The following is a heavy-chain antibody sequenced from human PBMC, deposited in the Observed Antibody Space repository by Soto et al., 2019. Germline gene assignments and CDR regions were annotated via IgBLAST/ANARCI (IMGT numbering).Heavy chain of an antibody. CDR2: ISYDGSNK. Sequence: GGSLRLSCAASGFTFSSYGMHWVRQAPGKGLEWVAVISYDGSNKYYEDSVKGRFTISRDNSKNTLYLQMNSLRAEDTAVYYCGKAPVPYSYGTHFDYWGQGTLVTVSS. D-gene: IGHD5-18*01. V-gene: IGHV3-30*18. CDR1: GFTFSSYG. J-gene: IGHJ4*02. CDR3: GKAPVPYSYGTHFDY.